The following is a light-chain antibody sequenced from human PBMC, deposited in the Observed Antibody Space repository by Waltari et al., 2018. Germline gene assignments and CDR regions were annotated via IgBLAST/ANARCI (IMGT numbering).Light chain of an antibody. CDR2: VNSDGSH. CDR1: SGHSSYA. Sequence: QLVLTQSPSASASLGASVKLTCTLSSGHSSYAIAWPQQQPEKGPRYWMKVNSDGSHSKGDGIPDRFSGSSSGAERYLTISSLQSEDEADYYCQTWGTGIRVFGGGTKLTVL. CDR3: QTWGTGIRV. V-gene: IGLV4-69*01. J-gene: IGLJ3*02.